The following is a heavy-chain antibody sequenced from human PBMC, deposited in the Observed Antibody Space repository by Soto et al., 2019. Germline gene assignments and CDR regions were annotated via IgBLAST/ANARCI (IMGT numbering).Heavy chain of an antibody. V-gene: IGHV3-66*01. CDR2: IYSGGTA. CDR3: ARDVADNWNDGYYGMDV. CDR1: GFTVSSNS. Sequence: PGGSLRLSCAASGFTVSSNSMSWVRQAPGKGLEWVSIIYSGGTAYYADSVKGRFTISRDNSKNTLYLQMSSLRAEDTAVYYCARDVADNWNDGYYGMDVWGQGTTVTVSS. J-gene: IGHJ6*02. D-gene: IGHD1-20*01.